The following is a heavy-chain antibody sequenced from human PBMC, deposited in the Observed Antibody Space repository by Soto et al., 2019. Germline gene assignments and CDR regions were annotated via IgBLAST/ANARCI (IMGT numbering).Heavy chain of an antibody. J-gene: IGHJ5*02. V-gene: IGHV3-23*01. D-gene: IGHD3-22*01. CDR2: ISGSGGST. Sequence: PGGSLRLSCAASGFTFSSYAMSWVRQAPGKGLEWVSAISGSGGSTYYADSVKGRFTISRDNSKNTLYLQMNSLRAEDTAVYYCAKDLLYDSSGYYGNWFDPWGQGTLVTVSS. CDR1: GFTFSSYA. CDR3: AKDLLYDSSGYYGNWFDP.